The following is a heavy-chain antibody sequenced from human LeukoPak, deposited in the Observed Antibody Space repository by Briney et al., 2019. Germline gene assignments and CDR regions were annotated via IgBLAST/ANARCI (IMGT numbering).Heavy chain of an antibody. J-gene: IGHJ4*02. V-gene: IGHV4-39*07. CDR1: GGSISSSSYY. CDR3: ASLLSITMVRGAFDY. D-gene: IGHD3-10*01. Sequence: SETLSLTCTVSGGSISSSSYYWGWIRQPPGKGLEWIGSIYYSGSTYYNPSLKSRVTIPVDTSKNQFSLKLSSVTAADTAVYYCASLLSITMVRGAFDYWGQGTLVTVSS. CDR2: IYYSGST.